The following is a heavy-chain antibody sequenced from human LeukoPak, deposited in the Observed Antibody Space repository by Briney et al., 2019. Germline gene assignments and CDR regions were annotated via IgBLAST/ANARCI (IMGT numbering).Heavy chain of an antibody. CDR1: GFTFSSYW. V-gene: IGHV3-74*01. J-gene: IGHJ3*02. CDR3: ARDLLGDAFDI. CDR2: ISSDGSST. Sequence: GGSLRLSCAASGFTFSSYWMHWVRQAPGKGLVWVSRISSDGSSTSYADSVKGRFTISRDNAKNTLYLQMNSLRAEDTAVYYCARDLLGDAFDIWGQGTVVTVSS. D-gene: IGHD3-16*01.